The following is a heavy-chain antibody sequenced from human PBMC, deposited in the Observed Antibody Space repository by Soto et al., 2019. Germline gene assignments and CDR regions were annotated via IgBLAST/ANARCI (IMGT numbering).Heavy chain of an antibody. D-gene: IGHD1-26*01. V-gene: IGHV3-23*01. Sequence: GGSLRLSCTATGFTFNRYAMSWVRQAPGKGLEWVPVVSDTGGGTNYADSVKGRFTTSRDNAKNTLFLYMNSLRADDTAVYYCAKQPTPWELPRLDHWGQGTLVTVSS. CDR1: GFTFNRYA. J-gene: IGHJ4*02. CDR2: VSDTGGGT. CDR3: AKQPTPWELPRLDH.